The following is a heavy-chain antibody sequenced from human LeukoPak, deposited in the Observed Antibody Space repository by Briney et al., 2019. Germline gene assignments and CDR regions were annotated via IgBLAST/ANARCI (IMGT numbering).Heavy chain of an antibody. CDR2: INSDGSST. V-gene: IGHV3-74*01. D-gene: IGHD4-4*01. CDR1: GFTFSSYW. J-gene: IGHJ4*02. CDR3: ASTVRPYYFDY. Sequence: GGSLRLSCAASGFTFSSYWMHWVRHAPGKGLVWVSRINSDGSSTSYADSVKGRFTISRDNAKNTLYLQMNSLRAEDTAVYYCASTVRPYYFDYWGQGTLVTVSS.